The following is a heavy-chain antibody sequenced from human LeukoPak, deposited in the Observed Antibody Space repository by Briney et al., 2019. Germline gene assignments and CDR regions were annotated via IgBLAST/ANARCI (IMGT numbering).Heavy chain of an antibody. V-gene: IGHV3-23*01. Sequence: SWGSLRLSCAASGVTFSSYAMSWVRQAPGKRLQSVPAISGSGGSTYYADSVKGRFTISRDNSKNTLYLQMNSLRAEDTAVYYCAKDLIAAAEVAFDIWGQGTMVTVSS. CDR3: AKDLIAAAEVAFDI. CDR1: GVTFSSYA. J-gene: IGHJ3*02. D-gene: IGHD6-13*01. CDR2: ISGSGGST.